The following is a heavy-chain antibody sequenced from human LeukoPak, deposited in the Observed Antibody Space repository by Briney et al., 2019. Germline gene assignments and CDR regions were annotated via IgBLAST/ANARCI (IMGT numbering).Heavy chain of an antibody. J-gene: IGHJ4*02. CDR2: IYYSGST. CDR1: GVSISSYY. V-gene: IGHV4-59*01. Sequence: SETLSLTCTVSGVSISSYYWSWIRQPPGKGLEWIGYIYYSGSTNYNPSLKSRVTISVDTSKNQFSLKLSSVTAAATAVYYCAREVAMAYFDYWGQGTLVTVSS. D-gene: IGHD5-24*01. CDR3: AREVAMAYFDY.